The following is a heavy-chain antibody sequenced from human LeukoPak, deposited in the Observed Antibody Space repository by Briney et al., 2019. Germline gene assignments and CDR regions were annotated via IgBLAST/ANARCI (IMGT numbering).Heavy chain of an antibody. CDR3: TTDLPYCSSTTCYAD. V-gene: IGHV3-15*01. CDR2: IKSKNDGGAT. D-gene: IGHD2-2*01. CDR1: GLTFTNAW. J-gene: IGHJ4*02. Sequence: KTGGSLRLSCAASGLTFTNAWLNWVRLAPGKGLEWVAHIKSKNDGGATDYAAPVKGRFTVSRDDSKNTLYLQMNSLQIEDTAIYYCTTDLPYCSSTTCYADWGQGTLVTASS.